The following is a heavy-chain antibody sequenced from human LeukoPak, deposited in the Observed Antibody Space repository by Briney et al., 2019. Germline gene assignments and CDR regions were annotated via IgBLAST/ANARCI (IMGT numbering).Heavy chain of an antibody. CDR3: ARDRDPYYFDY. CDR2: IIPIFGTA. CDR1: GGTFSSYA. Sequence: ASVKVSCKASGGTFSSYAISWVRQAPGQELEWMGGIIPIFGTANYAEKFQGRVTITADESTSTAYMELSSLRSEDTAVYYCARDRDPYYFDYWGQGTLVTVSS. V-gene: IGHV1-69*13. J-gene: IGHJ4*02.